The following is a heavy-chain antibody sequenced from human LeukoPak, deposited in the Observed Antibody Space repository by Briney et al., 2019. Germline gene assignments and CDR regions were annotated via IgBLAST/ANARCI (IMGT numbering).Heavy chain of an antibody. J-gene: IGHJ3*02. CDR3: AKERGTSGECAFDI. CDR2: IKPDGSEK. V-gene: IGHV3-7*03. CDR1: GFTSSSNW. Sequence: GGSLRLSCAASGFTSSSNWMSWVRQAPGKGLEWVANIKPDGSEKYYVDSVKGRFTISRDNAKNSLYLQMNSLRADDTAVYYCAKERGTSGECAFDIWGQGTMVTVSS. D-gene: IGHD3-10*01.